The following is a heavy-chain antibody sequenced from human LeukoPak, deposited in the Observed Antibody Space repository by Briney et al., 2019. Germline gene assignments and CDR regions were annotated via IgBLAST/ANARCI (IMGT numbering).Heavy chain of an antibody. CDR1: GYTFTSYG. V-gene: IGHV1-18*01. J-gene: IGHJ4*02. D-gene: IGHD3-16*02. CDR3: AREVIGSYDYVWGSYRPWSPFDY. CDR2: ISAYNGNT. Sequence: ASVKVSCKASGYTFTSYGISWVRQAPGQGLEWMGWISAYNGNTNYAQKLQGRVTMTTDTSTSTAYMELRSLRSDDTAVYYCAREVIGSYDYVWGSYRPWSPFDYWGQGTLVTVSS.